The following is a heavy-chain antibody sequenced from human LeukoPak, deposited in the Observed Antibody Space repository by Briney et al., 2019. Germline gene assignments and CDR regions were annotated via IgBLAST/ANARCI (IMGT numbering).Heavy chain of an antibody. CDR3: ARDNYYDSSGSIWAFYSDAFDI. V-gene: IGHV3-30-3*01. D-gene: IGHD3-22*01. CDR1: GFTFSSYA. J-gene: IGHJ3*02. CDR2: ISYDGSNK. Sequence: PGRSLRLSCAASGFTFSSYAMHWVRQAPGKGLEWVAVISYDGSNKYYADSVKGRVTISRDNSKNTLYLQMNSLRAEDTAVYYCARDNYYDSSGSIWAFYSDAFDIWGQGTMVTVSS.